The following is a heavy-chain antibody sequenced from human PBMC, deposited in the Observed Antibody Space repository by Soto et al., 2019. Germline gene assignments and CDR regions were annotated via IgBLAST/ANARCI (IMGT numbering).Heavy chain of an antibody. CDR3: AREGNPYCSGGSCYSHWFDP. CDR2: ISSSSSTI. Sequence: GGSLRLSCAASGFTFSSYSMNWVRQAPGKGLEWVSYISSSSSTIYYADSVKGRFTISRDNAKNSLYLQMNSLRDEDTAVYYCAREGNPYCSGGSCYSHWFDPWGQGTLVTVSS. V-gene: IGHV3-48*02. D-gene: IGHD2-15*01. J-gene: IGHJ5*02. CDR1: GFTFSSYS.